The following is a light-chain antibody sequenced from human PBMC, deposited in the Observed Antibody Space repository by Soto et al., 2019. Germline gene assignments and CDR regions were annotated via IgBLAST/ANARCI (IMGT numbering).Light chain of an antibody. V-gene: IGKV1-39*01. J-gene: IGKJ5*01. CDR2: AAS. Sequence: DIQMTQSPSSLSAFVGDRVTITCRASQNIASYLNWYQQQPGKAPRLMIYAASRMQSGVPSRFSGSGSGTDFTLTNRSLQPEDFATYCCQKSYGTPTTFGQGTRLQIK. CDR3: QKSYGTPTT. CDR1: QNIASY.